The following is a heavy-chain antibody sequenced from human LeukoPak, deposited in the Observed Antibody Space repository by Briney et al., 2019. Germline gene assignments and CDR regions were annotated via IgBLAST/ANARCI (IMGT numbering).Heavy chain of an antibody. CDR1: GGSISSYY. CDR3: ARDSGSYRAFDI. Sequence: SETLSLTCTVSGGSISSYYWSWIRQPPGKGLEWIGYIYYSGSTNYNPSLKSRGTISVGTSKNQFSLKLSSVTAADTAVYYCARDSGSYRAFDIWGQGTMVTVSS. D-gene: IGHD1-26*01. CDR2: IYYSGST. J-gene: IGHJ3*02. V-gene: IGHV4-59*01.